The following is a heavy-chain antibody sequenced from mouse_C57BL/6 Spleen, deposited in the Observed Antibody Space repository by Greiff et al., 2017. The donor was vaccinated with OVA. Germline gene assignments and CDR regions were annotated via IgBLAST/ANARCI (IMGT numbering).Heavy chain of an antibody. V-gene: IGHV1-54*01. CDR3: ARAGGGYLYFDV. J-gene: IGHJ1*03. CDR2: INPGSGGT. Sequence: QVQLQQSGAELVRPGTSVKVSCKASGYAFTNYLIEWVKQRPGQGLEWIGVINPGSGGTNYNEKFKGKATLTADKSSSTAYMQLSSLTSEDAAVYFCARAGGGYLYFDVWGTGTTVTVSS. CDR1: GYAFTNYL.